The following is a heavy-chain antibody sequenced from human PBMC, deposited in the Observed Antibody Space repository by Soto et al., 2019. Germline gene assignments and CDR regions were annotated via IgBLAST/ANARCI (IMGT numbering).Heavy chain of an antibody. CDR3: ARVYPSDARYGYVDNSWFDP. CDR1: GYTFTSYY. V-gene: IGHV1-46*03. Sequence: QVQLVQSGAEVKKPGASVKVSCMASGYTFTSYYMHWVRQAPGQGLEWMGIINPSGGSTSYAQKFQSRVTITRDTSTSTAYMELSSLRSEDSAVYYCARVYPSDARYGYVDNSWFDPWGQGTLVTVSS. J-gene: IGHJ5*02. CDR2: INPSGGST. D-gene: IGHD5-18*01.